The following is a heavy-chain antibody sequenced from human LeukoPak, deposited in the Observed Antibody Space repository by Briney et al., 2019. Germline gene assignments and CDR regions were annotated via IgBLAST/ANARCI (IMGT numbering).Heavy chain of an antibody. CDR3: AKSYAPAGWFGP. CDR2: ISGSGGST. D-gene: IGHD3-16*01. J-gene: IGHJ5*02. V-gene: IGHV3-23*01. Sequence: GGSLRLSCAASGFTFSSYAMSWVRQAPGKGLEWVSAISGSGGSTYYADSVKGRFAISRDNSKNTLYLQMNSLRAEDTAVYYCAKSYAPAGWFGPWGQGTLVTVSS. CDR1: GFTFSSYA.